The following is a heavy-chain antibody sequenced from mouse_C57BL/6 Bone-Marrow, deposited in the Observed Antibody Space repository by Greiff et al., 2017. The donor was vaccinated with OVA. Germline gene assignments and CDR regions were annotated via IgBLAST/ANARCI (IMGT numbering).Heavy chain of an antibody. V-gene: IGHV1-81*01. CDR1: GYTFTSYG. CDR3: ARRPLYDGSSPWFAY. Sequence: QVHVKQSGAELARPGASVKLSCKASGYTFTSYGISWVKQRTGQGLEWIGEIYPRSGNTYYNEKFKGKATLTADKSSSTAYMELRSLTSEDSAVYFCARRPLYDGSSPWFAYWGQGTLVTVSA. CDR2: IYPRSGNT. D-gene: IGHD1-1*01. J-gene: IGHJ3*01.